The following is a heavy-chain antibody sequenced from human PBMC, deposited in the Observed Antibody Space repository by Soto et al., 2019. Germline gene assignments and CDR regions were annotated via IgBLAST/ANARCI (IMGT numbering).Heavy chain of an antibody. CDR3: AAVGCSGGSCYSKFDP. CDR1: GFTFTSSA. V-gene: IGHV1-58*01. CDR2: IVVGSGNT. J-gene: IGHJ5*02. Sequence: SVKVSCKASGFTFTSSAVQWVRQARGQRLEWIGWIVVGSGNTNYAQKFQERVTITRDMSTSTAYMELSSLRSEDTAVYYCAAVGCSGGSCYSKFDPWGQGTLVTVSS. D-gene: IGHD2-15*01.